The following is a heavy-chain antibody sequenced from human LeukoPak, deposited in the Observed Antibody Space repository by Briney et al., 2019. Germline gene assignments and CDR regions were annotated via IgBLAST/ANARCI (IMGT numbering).Heavy chain of an antibody. V-gene: IGHV6-1*01. J-gene: IGHJ4*02. CDR2: TYYRFKWYN. Sequence: SQTLSLTCAISGDSVSSNSAAWNWIRQSPSRGLEWLGRTYYRFKWYNDYAVSVKSRITINPDTSKNQFSLQLNSVTPEDTAVYYCARGGYSYGPRLALFDYWGQGTLVTVSS. D-gene: IGHD5-18*01. CDR1: GDSVSSNSAA. CDR3: ARGGYSYGPRLALFDY.